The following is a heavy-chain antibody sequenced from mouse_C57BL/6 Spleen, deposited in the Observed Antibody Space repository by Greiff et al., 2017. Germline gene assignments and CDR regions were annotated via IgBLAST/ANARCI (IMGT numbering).Heavy chain of an antibody. CDR1: GYSITSGYY. J-gene: IGHJ3*01. V-gene: IGHV3-6*01. CDR2: ISYDGSN. CDR3: ARANDGYYVGAY. Sequence: EVKLLESGPGLVKPSQSLSLTCSVTGYSITSGYYWNWIRQFPGNKLEWMGYISYDGSNNYNPSLKNRISITRDTSKNQFFLKLNSVTTEDTATYYCARANDGYYVGAYWSQGTLVTVSA. D-gene: IGHD2-3*01.